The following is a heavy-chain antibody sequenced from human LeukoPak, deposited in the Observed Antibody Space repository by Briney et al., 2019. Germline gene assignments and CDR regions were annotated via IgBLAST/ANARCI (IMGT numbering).Heavy chain of an antibody. D-gene: IGHD6-13*01. CDR1: GGSFSGYY. V-gene: IGHV4-34*01. CDR2: INHSGST. Sequence: PSETLSLTCAVYGGSFSGYYWSWIRQPPGKGLEWIGEINHSGSTNYNPSLKSRVTISVDTSKNQFSLKLSSVTAADTAVYYCARDSGSQQLVRDGAFDIWGQGTMVTVSS. J-gene: IGHJ3*02. CDR3: ARDSGSQQLVRDGAFDI.